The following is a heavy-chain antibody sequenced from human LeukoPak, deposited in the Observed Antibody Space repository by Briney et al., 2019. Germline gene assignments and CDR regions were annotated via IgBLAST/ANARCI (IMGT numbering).Heavy chain of an antibody. V-gene: IGHV3-48*03. J-gene: IGHJ4*02. D-gene: IGHD2-21*01. CDR3: ARGSIPPDY. Sequence: PGGSLRLSCVASGFTFSSYEFNWVRQAPGKGLDWVAFISSSGSTIYYTDSVKGRFIISRDNSKNSLYLQMNSLRAEDTALYYCARGSIPPDYGGQGTLVTVSS. CDR2: ISSSGSTI. CDR1: GFTFSSYE.